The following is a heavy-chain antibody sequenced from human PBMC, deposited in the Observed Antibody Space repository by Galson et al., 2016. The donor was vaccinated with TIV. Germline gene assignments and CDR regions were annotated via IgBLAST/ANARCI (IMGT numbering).Heavy chain of an antibody. CDR1: GDSLSELV. CDR2: FDPEVSKT. CDR3: ATVAWFPGLSLDN. J-gene: IGHJ4*02. D-gene: IGHD2/OR15-2a*01. Sequence: SVKVSCKVSGDSLSELVMHWVRQGPGKGLEWMGGFDPEVSKTVYAQKFQGRLTMTADTSRDTAYMELCSLTLEDTSVYYCATVAWFPGLSLDNWGQGTLVTVSS. V-gene: IGHV1-24*01.